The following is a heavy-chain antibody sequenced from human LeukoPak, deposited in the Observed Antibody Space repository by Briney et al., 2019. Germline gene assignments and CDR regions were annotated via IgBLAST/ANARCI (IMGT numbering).Heavy chain of an antibody. Sequence: PGGSLRLSCAASGCTFSDYYMSWIRQAPGKGLEWVSYISSSGSTIYYADSVKGRFTISRDNAKNSLYLQMNSLRAEDTAVYYCARDSNPTYYYDSSGYSDYWGQGTLVTVSS. CDR2: ISSSGSTI. CDR3: ARDSNPTYYYDSSGYSDY. J-gene: IGHJ4*02. V-gene: IGHV3-11*01. CDR1: GCTFSDYY. D-gene: IGHD3-22*01.